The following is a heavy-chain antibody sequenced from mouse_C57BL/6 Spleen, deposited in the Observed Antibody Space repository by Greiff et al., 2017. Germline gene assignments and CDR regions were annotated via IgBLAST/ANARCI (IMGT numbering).Heavy chain of an antibody. CDR3: ARSDTTVVKWYFDV. Sequence: VQLQQPGAELVKPGASVKLSCKASGYTFTSYWMQWVKQRPGQGLEWIGEIDPSDSYTNYNQKFKGKATLTVDTSSSTAYMQLSSLTSEDSAVYYCARSDTTVVKWYFDVWGTGTTVTVSS. CDR2: IDPSDSYT. J-gene: IGHJ1*03. CDR1: GYTFTSYW. V-gene: IGHV1-50*01. D-gene: IGHD1-1*01.